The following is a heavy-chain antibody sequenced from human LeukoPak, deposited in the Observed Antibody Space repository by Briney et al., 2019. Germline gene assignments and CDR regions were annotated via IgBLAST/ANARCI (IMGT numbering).Heavy chain of an antibody. V-gene: IGHV3-33*01. CDR1: GFTFSSYG. D-gene: IGHD6-19*01. CDR2: IWYDGSNK. J-gene: IGHJ4*02. Sequence: GGSLRLSCAASGFTFSSYGMHWVRQAPGKGLEWVAVIWYDGSNKYYADSVKGRFTISRDNSKNTLYLQTNSLRAEDTAVYYCAREYIAVAGPFDYWGQGTLVTVSS. CDR3: AREYIAVAGPFDY.